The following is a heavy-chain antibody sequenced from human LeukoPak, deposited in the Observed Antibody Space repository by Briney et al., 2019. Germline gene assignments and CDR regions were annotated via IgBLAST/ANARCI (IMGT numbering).Heavy chain of an antibody. CDR1: GYTFTSYG. CDR2: ISAYNGNT. Sequence: ASVKVSCKASGYTFTSYGISWVRQAPGQGREWMGWISAYNGNTNYAQKLQGRVTMTTDTSTSTAYMELRSLRSDDTAVYYCAHYDSSGYYDYWGQGTLVTVSS. CDR3: AHYDSSGYYDY. V-gene: IGHV1-18*01. J-gene: IGHJ4*02. D-gene: IGHD3-22*01.